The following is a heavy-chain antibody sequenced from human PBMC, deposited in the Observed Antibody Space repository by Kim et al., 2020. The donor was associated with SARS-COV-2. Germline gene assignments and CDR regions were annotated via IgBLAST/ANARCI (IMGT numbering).Heavy chain of an antibody. CDR3: AKDHSSTYYYDSSGSRPGDY. J-gene: IGHJ4*02. D-gene: IGHD3-22*01. CDR1: GFTFSSYA. Sequence: GGSLRLSCAASGFTFSSYAMSWVRQAPGKGLEWVSAISGSGGSTYYADSVKGRFTISRDNSKNTLYLQMNSLRAEDTAVYYCAKDHSSTYYYDSSGSRPGDYWGQGTLVTVSS. V-gene: IGHV3-23*01. CDR2: ISGSGGST.